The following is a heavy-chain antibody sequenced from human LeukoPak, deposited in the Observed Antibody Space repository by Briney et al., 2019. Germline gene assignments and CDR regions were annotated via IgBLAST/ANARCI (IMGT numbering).Heavy chain of an antibody. V-gene: IGHV3-30*02. CDR3: AKDGEDCVDY. Sequence: PGGSLRLSCAASGFTFNRRGMHWVRQAPGKGLEWVAFIRYDGGETFYADFVKGRFTISRDNSKNTLSLQLNTLRPEDTALYYCAKDGEDCVDYWGPGTLVTVSS. D-gene: IGHD2-21*01. CDR2: IRYDGGET. J-gene: IGHJ4*02. CDR1: GFTFNRRG.